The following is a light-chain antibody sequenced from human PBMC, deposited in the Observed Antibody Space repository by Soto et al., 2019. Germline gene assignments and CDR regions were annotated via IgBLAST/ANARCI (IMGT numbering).Light chain of an antibody. CDR1: QGISKY. V-gene: IGKV1-27*01. Sequence: DIQMTQSPSSLSASVGDRVTITCRASQGISKYLAWYQQKPGKDPKLLISAASTWQSGVPSRFSGSGSGTDFTLTISSLQPEDFATYYCQQSYSIPYTFGQGTKVDIK. J-gene: IGKJ2*01. CDR3: QQSYSIPYT. CDR2: AAS.